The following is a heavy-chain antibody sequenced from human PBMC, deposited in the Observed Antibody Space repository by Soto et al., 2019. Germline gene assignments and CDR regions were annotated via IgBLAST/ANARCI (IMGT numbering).Heavy chain of an antibody. Sequence: GGSLRLSCAASGFTFSSYAMHWVRQAPGKGLEWVAVISYDGSNKYYADSVKGRFTISRDNSKNTLYLQMNSLRAEDTAVYYCATLATVTMNHWGQGTLVT. CDR2: ISYDGSNK. J-gene: IGHJ4*02. D-gene: IGHD4-17*01. CDR1: GFTFSSYA. CDR3: ATLATVTMNH. V-gene: IGHV3-30*04.